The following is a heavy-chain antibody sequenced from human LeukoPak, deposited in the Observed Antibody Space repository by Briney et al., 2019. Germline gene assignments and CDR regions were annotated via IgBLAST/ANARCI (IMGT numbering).Heavy chain of an antibody. CDR3: AREVCSGGSCLLDY. CDR2: IYYSGST. D-gene: IGHD2-15*01. CDR1: GYSISSGYY. J-gene: IGHJ4*02. V-gene: IGHV4-61*01. Sequence: SETLSLTCTVSGYSISSGYYCSWIRQPPGKGLEWIGYIYYSGSTNYNPSLKSRVTISVDTSKNQFSLKLSSVTAADTAVYYCAREVCSGGSCLLDYWGQGTLVTVSS.